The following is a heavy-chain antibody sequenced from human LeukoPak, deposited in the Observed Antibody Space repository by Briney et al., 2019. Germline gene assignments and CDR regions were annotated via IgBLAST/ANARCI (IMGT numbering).Heavy chain of an antibody. CDR3: ARRRIGDLTIGSDTWFDP. D-gene: IGHD2-15*01. J-gene: IGHJ5*02. Sequence: SETLSLTCTVAGGSITNYNWNWIRQPPGKGLEWIGYISDSGSTHYNPSLQSRVTISVDTSKNQFSLRLSSVTASDTAVYYCARRRIGDLTIGSDTWFDPWGQGALVTVSS. CDR1: GGSITNYN. V-gene: IGHV4-59*08. CDR2: ISDSGST.